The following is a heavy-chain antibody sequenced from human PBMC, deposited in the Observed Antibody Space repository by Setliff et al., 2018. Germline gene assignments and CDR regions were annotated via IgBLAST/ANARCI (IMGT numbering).Heavy chain of an antibody. CDR1: GYTFTNYG. CDR2: ISAYNGFI. CDR3: ARDRPMVVVAGNLALFDY. V-gene: IGHV1-18*01. D-gene: IGHD2-15*01. J-gene: IGHJ4*02. Sequence: GASVKVSCKASGYTFTNYGISWVRQAPGQGLEWMGWISAYNGFIIYAQMFQGRVIMTTDTSTSTAYMELRSLRSDDAAVYYCARDRPMVVVAGNLALFDYWGQGTLVTVSS.